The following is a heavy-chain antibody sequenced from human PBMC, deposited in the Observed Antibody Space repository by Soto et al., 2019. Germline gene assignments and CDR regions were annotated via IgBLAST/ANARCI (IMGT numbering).Heavy chain of an antibody. V-gene: IGHV3-23*04. D-gene: IGHD3-22*01. CDR3: AKDRETSEEPTIIGYYYNGMDV. Sequence: EVQLVESGGNLVQPGGSLRLSCAASGFTFSAYALSWVRQAPGKGLEWVSIISGNGDNTYYADSVRGRLTISRDNFKNTLYLQIPSLRAEDTAVYFCAKDRETSEEPTIIGYYYNGMDVWGRGTTVTVSS. J-gene: IGHJ6*02. CDR2: ISGNGDNT. CDR1: GFTFSAYA.